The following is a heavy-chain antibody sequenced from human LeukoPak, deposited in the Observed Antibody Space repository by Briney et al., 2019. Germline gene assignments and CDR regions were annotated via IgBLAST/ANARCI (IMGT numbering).Heavy chain of an antibody. J-gene: IGHJ4*02. D-gene: IGHD6-13*01. V-gene: IGHV3-21*01. CDR1: GFTFSSYS. CDR2: ISSSSSYI. Sequence: GGSLRLSCAASGFTFSSYSMNWVRQAPGKGLEWVSSISSSSSYIYYADSVKGRFTISRDNAKNSLYLQMNRLRAEDTAVYYCARDAAAGTFGYWGQGTLVTASS. CDR3: ARDAAAGTFGY.